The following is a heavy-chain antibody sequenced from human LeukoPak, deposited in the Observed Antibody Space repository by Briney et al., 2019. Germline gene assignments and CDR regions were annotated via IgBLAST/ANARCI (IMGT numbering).Heavy chain of an antibody. CDR2: ISAGGGST. CDR1: GFTFSSYA. CDR3: AKSLAAIRAQAKYYFDY. D-gene: IGHD2-2*02. V-gene: IGHV3-23*01. Sequence: PGGSLSLSCAASGFTFSSYAMSWVRQAPGKGLEWVSAISAGGGSTDYADSVKGRFTISRDNSKNTLYLQMNSLRAEDTAVYYCAKSLAAIRAQAKYYFDYWGQGTLVTVSS. J-gene: IGHJ4*02.